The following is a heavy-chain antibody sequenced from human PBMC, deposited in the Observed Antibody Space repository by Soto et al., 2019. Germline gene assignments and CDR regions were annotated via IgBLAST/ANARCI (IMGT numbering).Heavy chain of an antibody. J-gene: IGHJ6*02. Sequence: EVQLVESGGGLVKPGGSLRLSCAASGFTFSSYSMNWVRQAPGEGLEWVSSISSSSSYIYYADSVKGRFTISRDNAKNSLYLQMNSLRAEDTAVYYCAVFSENYYYGMDVWGQGTTVTVSS. CDR2: ISSSSSYI. CDR1: GFTFSSYS. D-gene: IGHD3-10*02. V-gene: IGHV3-21*01. CDR3: AVFSENYYYGMDV.